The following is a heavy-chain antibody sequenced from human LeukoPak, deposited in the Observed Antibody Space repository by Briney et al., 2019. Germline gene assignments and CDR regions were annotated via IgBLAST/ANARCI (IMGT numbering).Heavy chain of an antibody. CDR2: INPNSGGT. D-gene: IGHD3-22*01. Sequence: RASVKVSCKASGYTSTGYYMHWVRQAPGQGLEWMGWINPNSGGTNYAQKFQGRVTMTRDTSISTAYMELSRLRSDDTAVYYCARVIFYYDSSGYYGQEYYYMDVWGKGTTVTVSS. CDR1: GYTSTGYY. CDR3: ARVIFYYDSSGYYGQEYYYMDV. V-gene: IGHV1-2*02. J-gene: IGHJ6*03.